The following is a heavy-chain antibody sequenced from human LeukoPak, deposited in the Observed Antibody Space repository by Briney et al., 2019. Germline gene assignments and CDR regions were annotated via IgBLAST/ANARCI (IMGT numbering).Heavy chain of an antibody. CDR3: ASIAVAGWDAFDI. Sequence: SETLSLTCTVSGGSISSYYWSWIRQPPGKGLEWIGYIYYSGSTNYNPSLKSRVTISVDSSKNQFPLKLSSVTAADTAVYYCASIAVAGWDAFDIWGQGTMVTVSS. D-gene: IGHD6-19*01. CDR1: GGSISSYY. V-gene: IGHV4-59*01. J-gene: IGHJ3*02. CDR2: IYYSGST.